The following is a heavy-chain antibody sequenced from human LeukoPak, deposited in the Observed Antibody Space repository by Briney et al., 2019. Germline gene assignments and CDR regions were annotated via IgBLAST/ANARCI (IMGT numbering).Heavy chain of an antibody. D-gene: IGHD6-13*01. J-gene: IGHJ4*02. V-gene: IGHV3-21*01. Sequence: PGGSLRLSCAASGFTFNSYSMNWVRQAPGKGLEWVSSISSSSSYIYYADSVKGRFTISRDNAKNSLYLQMNSLRAEDTAVYYCASIAGSSWSFSNDYWGQGTLVTVSS. CDR1: GFTFNSYS. CDR2: ISSSSSYI. CDR3: ASIAGSSWSFSNDY.